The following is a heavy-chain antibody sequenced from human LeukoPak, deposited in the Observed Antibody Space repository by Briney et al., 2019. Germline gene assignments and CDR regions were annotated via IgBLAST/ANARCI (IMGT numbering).Heavy chain of an antibody. Sequence: PGGSLRLSCAASGFTFSSYEMNWVRQAPGKGLEWVSYISSSGSTIYYADSVKGRFTISRDNAKTSLSLQMNSLRAEDTAVYYCARGWAPAAILTTRGDYWGQGTLVTVSS. J-gene: IGHJ4*02. CDR3: ARGWAPAAILTTRGDY. V-gene: IGHV3-48*03. D-gene: IGHD2-2*01. CDR1: GFTFSSYE. CDR2: ISSSGSTI.